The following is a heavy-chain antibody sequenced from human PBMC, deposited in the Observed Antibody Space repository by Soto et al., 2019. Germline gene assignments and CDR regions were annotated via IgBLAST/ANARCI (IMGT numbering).Heavy chain of an antibody. CDR1: GGSISSGGYY. CDR2: IYYSGST. V-gene: IGHV4-31*03. J-gene: IGHJ5*02. Sequence: SETLSLTCTVSGGSISSGGYYWSWIRQHPGKGLEWIGYIYYSGSTYYNPSLKSRVTISVDTSKNQFSLKLSSVTAADTAVYYCARLGLTISKDRWGQGTLVTVSS. CDR3: ARLGLTISKDR. D-gene: IGHD3-3*01.